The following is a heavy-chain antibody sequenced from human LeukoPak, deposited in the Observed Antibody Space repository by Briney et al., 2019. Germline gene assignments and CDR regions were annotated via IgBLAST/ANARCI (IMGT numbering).Heavy chain of an antibody. V-gene: IGHV3-11*01. Sequence: GGSLRLSCAASGFTFSDYYMSWIRQAPGKGLEWVSYISSSGSTIYYADSVKGRFTISRDNAKNSLYLRMNSLRAEDTAVYYCARDPSPRTSYYYYYMDVWGKGTTVTVSS. CDR3: ARDPSPRTSYYYYYMDV. CDR2: ISSSGSTI. CDR1: GFTFSDYY. D-gene: IGHD2-2*01. J-gene: IGHJ6*03.